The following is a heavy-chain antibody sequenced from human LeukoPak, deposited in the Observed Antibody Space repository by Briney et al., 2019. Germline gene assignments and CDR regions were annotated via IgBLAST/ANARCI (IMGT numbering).Heavy chain of an antibody. J-gene: IGHJ4*02. V-gene: IGHV3-21*04. Sequence: SPGGSLRLSCAASGFTFSSYSMNWVRQAPGKGLEWVSSISSSSSYIYYADSVKGRFTISRDNAKNSLYLQMNSLRAEDTAVYYCAKTIGGRFLEWLLIDYWGQGTLVTVSS. CDR1: GFTFSSYS. CDR3: AKTIGGRFLEWLLIDY. CDR2: ISSSSSYI. D-gene: IGHD3-3*01.